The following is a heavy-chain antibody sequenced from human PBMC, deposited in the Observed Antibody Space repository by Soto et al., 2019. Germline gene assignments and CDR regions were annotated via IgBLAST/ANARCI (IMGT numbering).Heavy chain of an antibody. J-gene: IGHJ3*02. CDR2: IKGDGTTT. CDR3: VRDRGTPDSFDI. V-gene: IGHV3-74*01. D-gene: IGHD1-26*01. CDR1: GFNFSPYF. Sequence: EAHLVESGGGLPQPGGSLRLSCVASGFNFSPYFMAWVRQGPGRGLEWVSHIKGDGTTTAYADSVRGRFIISRDNGMNTLFLQMNSLRDEDTAVYYCVRDRGTPDSFDIWGQGTTVSVSS.